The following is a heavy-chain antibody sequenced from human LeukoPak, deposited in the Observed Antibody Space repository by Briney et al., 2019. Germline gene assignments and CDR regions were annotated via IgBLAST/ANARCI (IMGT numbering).Heavy chain of an antibody. J-gene: IGHJ4*02. CDR3: ARLYDSSGYSGY. CDR1: GFTFSSYS. V-gene: IGHV3-21*01. D-gene: IGHD3-22*01. Sequence: GGSLRLSCAASGFTFSSYSMNWVRQAPGKGLEWVSYISSSSSYIYYADSVKGRFTISRDNAKNSLYLQMNSLRAEDTAVYYCARLYDSSGYSGYWGQGTLVTVSS. CDR2: ISSSSSYI.